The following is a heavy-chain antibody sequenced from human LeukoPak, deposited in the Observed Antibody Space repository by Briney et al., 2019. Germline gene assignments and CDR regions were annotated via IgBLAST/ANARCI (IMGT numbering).Heavy chain of an antibody. CDR1: GFTFSSYA. Sequence: PGGSLRLSCAASGFTFSSYAMSWVRQAPGKGLEWVSAISGSGGSTYYADSVKGRFTISRDNSKNTLHLQMNSLRAEDTAVYYCAKDDYTMVRADPVAYYGMDVWGQGTTVTVSS. D-gene: IGHD3-10*01. J-gene: IGHJ6*02. CDR2: ISGSGGST. V-gene: IGHV3-23*01. CDR3: AKDDYTMVRADPVAYYGMDV.